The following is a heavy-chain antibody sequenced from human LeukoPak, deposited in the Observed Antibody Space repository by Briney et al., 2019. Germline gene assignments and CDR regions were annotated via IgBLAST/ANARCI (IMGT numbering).Heavy chain of an antibody. D-gene: IGHD3-10*01. CDR1: GGSISSSSYY. V-gene: IGHV4-39*01. J-gene: IGHJ4*02. CDR2: IYYSGST. CDR3: ARLGVRTVYFDY. Sequence: TSETLSLTCTVSGGSISSSSYYWGWIRQPPGKGLEWIGSIYYSGSTYYNPSLKSRVTISVDTSKNQFSLKLSSVTAADTAVYYCARLGVRTVYFDYWGQGTLVTVSS.